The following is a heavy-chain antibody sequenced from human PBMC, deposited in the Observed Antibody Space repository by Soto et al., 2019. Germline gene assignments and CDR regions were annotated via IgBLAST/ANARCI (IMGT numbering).Heavy chain of an antibody. CDR2: IKEDASEK. J-gene: IGHJ4*02. V-gene: IGHV3-7*01. CDR1: GFTFSISW. Sequence: EVQLVDSGGGLVQPGGSLRLSCEASGFTFSISWMSWVRQAPGKGLEWVASIKEDASEKYYVDSVKGRFTISRDNANRPLYLQMNSLRAEDRAVYYCARGPDWVQVTLGTVAS. CDR3: ARGPD.